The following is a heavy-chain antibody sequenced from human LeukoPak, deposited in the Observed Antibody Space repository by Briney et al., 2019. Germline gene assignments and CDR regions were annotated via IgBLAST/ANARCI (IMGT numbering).Heavy chain of an antibody. CDR2: IYSTGST. V-gene: IGHV4-4*07. J-gene: IGHJ4*02. CDR3: SREHPVAIAPDF. Sequence: PSETLSLTCTVSGGSISGYYWSSIRQPAGKGLEWIGRIYSTGSTNYNPSPKSPVTMSVDTSKNQFSLKLTSVTAADTAGYYCSREHPVAIAPDFWGQGTLVTVSS. D-gene: IGHD5-12*01. CDR1: GGSISGYY.